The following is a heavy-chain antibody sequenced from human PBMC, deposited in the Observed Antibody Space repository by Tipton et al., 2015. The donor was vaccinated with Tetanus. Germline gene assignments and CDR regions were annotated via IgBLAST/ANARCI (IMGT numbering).Heavy chain of an antibody. J-gene: IGHJ5*02. CDR1: GGSISSSSYY. V-gene: IGHV4-39*01. CDR2: IYYSGST. Sequence: TLSLTCTVSGGSISSSSYYWGWIRQPPGKGLEWIGSIYYSGSTYYNPSLKSRVTISEDTTKNQFSLKRSSVTAADTAVYYCARLRYSYGSQADPWGQGTLVTVSS. D-gene: IGHD5-18*01. CDR3: ARLRYSYGSQADP.